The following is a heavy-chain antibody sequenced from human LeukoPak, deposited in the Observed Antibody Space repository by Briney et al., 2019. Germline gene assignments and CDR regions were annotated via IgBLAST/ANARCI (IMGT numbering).Heavy chain of an antibody. J-gene: IGHJ6*02. Sequence: QTGGSLRLSCAASGFTFSTYWMHWVRQAPGKGLEWVSAISGSGGSTYYADSVKGRFTISRDNSKNTLYLQMNSLRAEDTAVYYCAKDRVPAAKSYYYYYDMDVWGQGTTVTVSS. V-gene: IGHV3-23*01. CDR3: AKDRVPAAKSYYYYYDMDV. CDR2: ISGSGGST. D-gene: IGHD2-2*01. CDR1: GFTFSTYW.